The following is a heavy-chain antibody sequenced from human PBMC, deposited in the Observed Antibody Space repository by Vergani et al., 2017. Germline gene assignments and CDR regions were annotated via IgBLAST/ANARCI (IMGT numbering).Heavy chain of an antibody. J-gene: IGHJ3*02. Sequence: EVQLVESGGGLVQPGRSLRLSCAASGFTFDDYAMHWVRQAPGKGLEWVSTLSASDRRTHYADSVKGRITISRDNSKNTLFLHMNSLRPEDTAVYYCAKGSRSEVAGTFGAFDIWGQGTMVTVSS. CDR1: GFTFDDYA. CDR3: AKGSRSEVAGTFGAFDI. CDR2: LSASDRRT. V-gene: IGHV3-9*01. D-gene: IGHD6-19*01.